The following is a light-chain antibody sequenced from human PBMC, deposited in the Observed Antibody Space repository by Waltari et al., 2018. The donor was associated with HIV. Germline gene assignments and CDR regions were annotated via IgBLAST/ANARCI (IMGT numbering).Light chain of an antibody. CDR2: EVT. CDR1: SSDVGGYNY. V-gene: IGLV2-14*03. CDR3: SSYTSNSRV. Sequence: QSALTQPASVSGSRGQSITISCPGTSSDVGGYNYVSWYQQHPGKAPKLMIYEVTNRPSGVSNRVSGSKSGNTASLTISGLQAEDEADYYCSSYTSNSRVFGTGTKVTVL. J-gene: IGLJ1*01.